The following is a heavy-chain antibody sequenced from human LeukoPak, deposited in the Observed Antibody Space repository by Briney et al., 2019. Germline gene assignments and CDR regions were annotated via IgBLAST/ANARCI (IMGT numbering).Heavy chain of an antibody. V-gene: IGHV4-59*01. CDR3: ARVSCSSTSCYSYYFDY. CDR1: GGSFSSYY. D-gene: IGHD2-2*01. CDR2: IYYIGST. J-gene: IGHJ4*02. Sequence: SETLSLTCTVSGGSFSSYYWTWIRQPPGKGLQWIGYIYYIGSTSYNPSLKSRVAMSVDTSKNQFSLKLSSVTAADTAVYYCARVSCSSTSCYSYYFDYWGQGTLVTVSS.